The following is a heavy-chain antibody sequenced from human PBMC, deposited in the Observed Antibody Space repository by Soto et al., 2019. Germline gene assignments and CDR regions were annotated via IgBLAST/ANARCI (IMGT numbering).Heavy chain of an antibody. CDR1: DVSISSHH. CDR3: SRPNQGDYAFDI. CDR2: IYNSGNT. J-gene: IGHJ3*02. V-gene: IGHV4-59*11. Sequence: PSETLSLTCSVSDVSISSHHWSWIRQPPGKALEWIGYIYNSGNTYYNPSLESRVTISVETSKNQISLKLRSVTAADTAVYYCSRPNQGDYAFDIWGPGALVTVSS. D-gene: IGHD2-21*02.